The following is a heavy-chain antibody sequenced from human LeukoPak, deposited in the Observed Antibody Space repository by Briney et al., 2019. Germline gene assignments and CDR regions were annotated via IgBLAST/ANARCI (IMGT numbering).Heavy chain of an antibody. D-gene: IGHD1-1*01. J-gene: IGHJ4*02. Sequence: SVKVSCKASGYTFTSYDINWVRQAPGQGLEWMGGIIPIFGTANYAQKFQGRVTITADESTSTAYMELSSLRSEDTAVYYCARVHNWNDIYFDYWGQGTLVTVSS. V-gene: IGHV1-69*13. CDR3: ARVHNWNDIYFDY. CDR2: IIPIFGTA. CDR1: GYTFTSYD.